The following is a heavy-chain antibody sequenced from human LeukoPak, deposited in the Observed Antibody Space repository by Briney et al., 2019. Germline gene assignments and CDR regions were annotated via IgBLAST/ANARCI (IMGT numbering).Heavy chain of an antibody. D-gene: IGHD7-27*01. V-gene: IGHV3-11*01. J-gene: IGHJ4*02. CDR3: GRGHWGLDY. Sequence: GGSLRLSCAVSGFTFSDHYMTWVRQAPGKGLEWVSWISQTGTDMSYSDSVKGRFTISRDNARNSLYLQMDSLRPEDTAVYYCGRGHWGLDYWGQGTLVTVSS. CDR1: GFTFSDHY. CDR2: ISQTGTDM.